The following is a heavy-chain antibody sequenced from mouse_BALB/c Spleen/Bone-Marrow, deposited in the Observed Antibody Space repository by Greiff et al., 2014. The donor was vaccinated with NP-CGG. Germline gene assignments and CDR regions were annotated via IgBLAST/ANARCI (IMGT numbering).Heavy chain of an antibody. CDR3: ARKHLSNYFDY. V-gene: IGHV1S137*01. CDR2: ISTYYGDA. D-gene: IGHD1-1*01. CDR1: GYTFTDYA. Sequence: SGAEPVRPGVSVKISCKGSGYTFTDYAMHWVKQSHAKSLEWTGVISTYYGDASYNQKFKGKATMTVDKSSSTAYMELARLTSEDSAIYYCARKHLSNYFDYWGQGTTLTVSS. J-gene: IGHJ2*01.